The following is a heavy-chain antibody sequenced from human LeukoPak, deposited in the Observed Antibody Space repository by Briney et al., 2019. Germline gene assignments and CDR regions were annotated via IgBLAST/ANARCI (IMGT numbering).Heavy chain of an antibody. CDR2: INRDGIPR. CDR3: ARGPGYGSYVDFLDY. CDR1: GFPFSDHW. D-gene: IGHD4-17*01. J-gene: IGHJ4*02. V-gene: IGHV3-7*01. Sequence: GGSLRLSCEASGFPFSDHWMNWVRRAPGKGLEWVASINRDGIPRYSVDSVKGRFTISRDTAKNSLYLQLNSLGADDTSVYYCARGPGYGSYVDFLDYWGQGTLVTVSS.